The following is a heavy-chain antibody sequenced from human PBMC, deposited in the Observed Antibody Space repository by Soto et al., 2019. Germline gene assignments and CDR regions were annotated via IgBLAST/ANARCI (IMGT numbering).Heavy chain of an antibody. CDR2: IWYDGSNK. V-gene: IGHV3-33*01. Sequence: PGGSLRLSCAASGFTFSSYGMHWVRQAPGKGLEWVAVIWYDGSNKYYADSVKGRFTISRDNSKNTLYLQMNSLRAEDTAVYYCARAKLGSAFDIWGQGTMVTVSS. J-gene: IGHJ3*02. D-gene: IGHD2-15*01. CDR1: GFTFSSYG. CDR3: ARAKLGSAFDI.